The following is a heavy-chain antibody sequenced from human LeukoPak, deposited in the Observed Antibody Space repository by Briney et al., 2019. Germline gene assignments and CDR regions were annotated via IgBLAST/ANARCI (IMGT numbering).Heavy chain of an antibody. CDR1: GFTFSSYA. J-gene: IGHJ6*02. Sequence: GGFLRLSCAASGFTFSSYAMSWVRQAPGKGLEWVSAISGSGGSTYYADSVKGRFTISRDNSKNTLYLQMNSLRAEDTAVYYCAKPGTYDILTGCYGMAVWGQGTTVTVSS. V-gene: IGHV3-23*01. D-gene: IGHD3-9*01. CDR3: AKPGTYDILTGCYGMAV. CDR2: ISGSGGST.